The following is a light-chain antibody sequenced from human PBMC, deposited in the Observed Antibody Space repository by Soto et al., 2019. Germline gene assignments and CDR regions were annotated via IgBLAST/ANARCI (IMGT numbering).Light chain of an antibody. J-gene: IGLJ1*01. CDR3: QAYGSGVTGFV. Sequence: QSVLTQPPSVSGAPGQTVTISCTGSSSNIGAGFDVHWYQQVPGTAPKLVLYSNTARPSGVPDRFSGSRSGSSGSLAITGLQAEGEGDYYCQAYGSGVTGFVFRTGTKLTVL. CDR2: SNT. V-gene: IGLV1-40*01. CDR1: SSNIGAGFD.